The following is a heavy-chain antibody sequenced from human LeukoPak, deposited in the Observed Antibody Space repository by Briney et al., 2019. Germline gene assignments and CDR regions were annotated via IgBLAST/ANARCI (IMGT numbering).Heavy chain of an antibody. Sequence: PSETLSLTCAVYGGSFSGYYWGWIRQPPGKGLEWIGEINHSGSTNYNPSLKSRVTISVDTSKNQLSLKLSSVTAADTAVYYCAREGPFIVVVPAAIGWFDPWGQGTLVTVSS. J-gene: IGHJ5*02. CDR3: AREGPFIVVVPAAIGWFDP. CDR1: GGSFSGYY. CDR2: INHSGST. V-gene: IGHV4-34*01. D-gene: IGHD2-2*01.